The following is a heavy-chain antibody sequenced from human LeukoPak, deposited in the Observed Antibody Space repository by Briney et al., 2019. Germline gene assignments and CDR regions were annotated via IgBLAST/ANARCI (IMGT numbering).Heavy chain of an antibody. Sequence: ASVKVSCKASGYTFTSYYMHWVRQAPGQGLEWMGTINPSGGSTSYAQKFQGRVTMTRDTSTSTVYMELSSLRSEDTAVYYCARDSHLAFIAARHADAFDIWSQGTMVTVSS. J-gene: IGHJ3*02. V-gene: IGHV1-46*01. D-gene: IGHD6-6*01. CDR2: INPSGGST. CDR3: ARDSHLAFIAARHADAFDI. CDR1: GYTFTSYY.